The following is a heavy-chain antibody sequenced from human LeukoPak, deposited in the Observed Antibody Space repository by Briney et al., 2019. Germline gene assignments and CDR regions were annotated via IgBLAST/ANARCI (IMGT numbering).Heavy chain of an antibody. CDR1: GFTFSSYA. Sequence: PGGSLRLSCAASGFTFSSYAIHWVRQAPGKGLGYVSAISSNGGSTDYANSVKGRFTISRDNSKNTLYLQMGSLRAEDMAVYYCARAPDYGDYNDYWGQGTLVTVSS. V-gene: IGHV3-64*01. CDR3: ARAPDYGDYNDY. J-gene: IGHJ4*02. D-gene: IGHD4-17*01. CDR2: ISSNGGST.